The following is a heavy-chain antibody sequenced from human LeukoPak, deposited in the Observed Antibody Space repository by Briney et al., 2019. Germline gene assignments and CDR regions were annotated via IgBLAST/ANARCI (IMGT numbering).Heavy chain of an antibody. J-gene: IGHJ4*02. CDR1: GFTFNDYG. D-gene: IGHD3-22*01. CDR2: VNWNGGTT. CDR3: ARDKHYYDSSNYV. V-gene: IGHV3-20*04. Sequence: GGSLRLSCAASGFTFNDYGMSWVRQGPGKGLEWVSGVNWNGGTTGYADSVRGRFTISRDNAKNSLYLQMNSLRAEDTALYYCARDKHYYDSSNYVWGQGTLVTVSS.